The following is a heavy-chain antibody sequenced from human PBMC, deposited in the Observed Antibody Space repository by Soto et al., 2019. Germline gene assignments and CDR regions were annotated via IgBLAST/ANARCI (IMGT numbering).Heavy chain of an antibody. CDR2: IYYSGST. J-gene: IGHJ5*02. Sequence: ASETLSLTCTVSGGSISSSSYYWGWIRQPPGKGLEWIGSIYYSGSTYYNPSLKSRVTISVDTSKNQFSLKLSPVTAADTAVYYCARQYDILTGYYWAWFDPWGQGTLVTVSS. V-gene: IGHV4-39*01. D-gene: IGHD3-9*01. CDR3: ARQYDILTGYYWAWFDP. CDR1: GGSISSSSYY.